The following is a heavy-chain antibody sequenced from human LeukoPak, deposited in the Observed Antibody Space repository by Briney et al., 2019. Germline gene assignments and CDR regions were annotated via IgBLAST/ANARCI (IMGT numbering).Heavy chain of an antibody. J-gene: IGHJ4*02. D-gene: IGHD2-15*01. V-gene: IGHV4-31*03. Sequence: SETLSLTCTVSGGSISSGGYYWSWIRQHPGKGLEWIGYIYYSGSTYYNPSLKSRVTISVDTSKNQFSLKLSSVTAADTAVYYCARANCSGSSCYYWSLTSFDYWGQGTLVTVSS. CDR3: ARANCSGSSCYYWSLTSFDY. CDR2: IYYSGST. CDR1: GGSISSGGYY.